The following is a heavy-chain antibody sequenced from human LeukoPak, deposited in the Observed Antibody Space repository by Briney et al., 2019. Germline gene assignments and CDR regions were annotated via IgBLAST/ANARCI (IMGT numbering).Heavy chain of an antibody. CDR1: VDSVSINSAA. CDR3: AIERISYSSSHDAFDI. CDR2: TYYRSKKTI. V-gene: IGHV6-1*01. Sequence: SQTLSLTPAICVDSVSINSAAWNSIRQSPSRGLEWLGRTYYRSKKTIDYAGSVKSRITNNPDTTKNQFYLTLNSLTPQDTAAYCCAIERISYSSSHDAFDIWVQGAMVTVSS. D-gene: IGHD6-13*01. J-gene: IGHJ3*02.